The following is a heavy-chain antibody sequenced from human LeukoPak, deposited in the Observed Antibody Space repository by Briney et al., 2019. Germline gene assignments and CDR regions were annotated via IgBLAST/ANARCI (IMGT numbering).Heavy chain of an antibody. D-gene: IGHD3-22*01. Sequence: GGSLRLSCVAYEFTLTDYYISWIRQAPGRGLEWVSDISRSGRNVYYGDSVKGRFTISRDNAKNSLYLQVNNLRAEDTAVYYCARSIGYYYTMDVWGQGTTVTVSS. J-gene: IGHJ6*02. CDR2: ISRSGRNV. CDR3: ARSIGYYYTMDV. V-gene: IGHV3-11*01. CDR1: EFTLTDYY.